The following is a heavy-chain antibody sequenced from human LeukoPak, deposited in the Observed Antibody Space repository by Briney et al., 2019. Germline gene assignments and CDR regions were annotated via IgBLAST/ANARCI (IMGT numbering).Heavy chain of an antibody. Sequence: PSETLSLTCTVSGGSISSSSYYWGWIRQPPGKGLEWIGSIYYSGSTYYNPSLKSRVTISVDTSKNQFSLKLSSVTAADTAVYYCARGRDGYSPCFDYWGQGTLVTVSS. CDR2: IYYSGST. CDR1: GGSISSSSYY. D-gene: IGHD5-24*01. CDR3: ARGRDGYSPCFDY. V-gene: IGHV4-39*01. J-gene: IGHJ4*02.